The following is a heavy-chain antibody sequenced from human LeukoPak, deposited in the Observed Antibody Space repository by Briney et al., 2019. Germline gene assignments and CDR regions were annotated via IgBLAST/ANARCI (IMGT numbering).Heavy chain of an antibody. Sequence: QAGGTLRRSCAASGFTYNNYYMSWVRQAPGKGLEWVANINQDGSRRYYMDSVKGRFTISRDNAKKSVYLQMDSLRAEDTAVYYCARSLWPEDLWGQGTLVTVSS. CDR1: GFTYNNYY. CDR3: ARSLWPEDL. CDR2: INQDGSRR. J-gene: IGHJ5*02. D-gene: IGHD2/OR15-2a*01. V-gene: IGHV3-7*01.